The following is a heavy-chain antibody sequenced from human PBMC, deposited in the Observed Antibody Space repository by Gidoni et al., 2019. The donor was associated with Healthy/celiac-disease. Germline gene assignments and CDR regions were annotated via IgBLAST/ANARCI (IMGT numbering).Heavy chain of an antibody. J-gene: IGHJ4*02. V-gene: IGHV3-64D*08. CDR3: VKGVQEMATMGSGY. CDR1: GFTFRSYA. CDR2: ISSNGGST. Sequence: EVQLVESGGGLVQPGGSLRLSCSASGFTFRSYAMHWVRQAPGKGLEYVSAISSNGGSTYYADSVKGRFTISRDNSKNTLYLQMSSLRAEDTAVYYCVKGVQEMATMGSGYWGQGTLVTVSS. D-gene: IGHD5-12*01.